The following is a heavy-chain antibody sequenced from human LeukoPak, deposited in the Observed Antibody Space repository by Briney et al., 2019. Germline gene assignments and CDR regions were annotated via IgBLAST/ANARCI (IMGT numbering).Heavy chain of an antibody. CDR1: GGSISNYY. V-gene: IGHV4-59*01. D-gene: IGHD5-24*01. CDR3: ARVYGYNHYYSDY. Sequence: SETLSLTCTVSGGSISNYYWSWVRQPPGKGLEWIAYIYYSGRTNYNPSLKSRATISVDTSKNQLSLKLSSVTAADTAVYYCARVYGYNHYYSDYWGQGTLVTVSS. CDR2: IYYSGRT. J-gene: IGHJ4*02.